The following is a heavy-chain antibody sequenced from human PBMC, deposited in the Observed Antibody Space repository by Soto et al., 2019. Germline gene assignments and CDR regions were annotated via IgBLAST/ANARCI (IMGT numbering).Heavy chain of an antibody. Sequence: SETLSLTCSVSGGSISSYYWSWIRQPAGKGLEWIGRIYTSGSTNYNPSLKSRVTMSVDTSKNQFSLKLSSVTAADTAVYYCARDFREYCSSTSCYHYYYYYYGMDVWGQGTTVTVSS. CDR2: IYTSGST. CDR1: GGSISSYY. D-gene: IGHD2-2*01. J-gene: IGHJ6*02. CDR3: ARDFREYCSSTSCYHYYYYYYGMDV. V-gene: IGHV4-4*07.